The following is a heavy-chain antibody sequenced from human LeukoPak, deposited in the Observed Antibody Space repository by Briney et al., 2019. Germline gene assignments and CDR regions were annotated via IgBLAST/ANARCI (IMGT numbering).Heavy chain of an antibody. CDR1: GFTFSSYA. CDR3: AKGPDYGDYRLDY. V-gene: IGHV3-23*01. Sequence: GGSLRLSCAASGFTFSSYAMSWVRQAPGKGLEWVSAISGSGGSTYYADSVKGRFTISRDNAKNSLYLQMNSLRAEDTAVYYCAKGPDYGDYRLDYWGQGTLVTVSS. J-gene: IGHJ4*02. CDR2: ISGSGGST. D-gene: IGHD4-17*01.